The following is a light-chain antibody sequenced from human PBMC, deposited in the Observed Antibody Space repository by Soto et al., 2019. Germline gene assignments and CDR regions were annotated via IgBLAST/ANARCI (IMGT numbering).Light chain of an antibody. CDR2: GAS. Sequence: EIGMTQSPATLSLSPGERATLSCRASHSVSSNLAWYQQKPGQSPRLLIFGASTRATGIPARFSGSGSGTEFTLTISSLQSEDFAVYYCQQYNSWPPVTFGGGTKVDIK. CDR3: QQYNSWPPVT. CDR1: HSVSSN. V-gene: IGKV3-15*01. J-gene: IGKJ4*01.